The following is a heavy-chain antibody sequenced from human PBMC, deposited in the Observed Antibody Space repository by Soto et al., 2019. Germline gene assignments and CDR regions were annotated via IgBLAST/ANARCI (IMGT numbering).Heavy chain of an antibody. CDR3: ARVGIAVAGDDAFDI. CDR1: GYTFTSYY. J-gene: IGHJ3*02. V-gene: IGHV1-46*01. Sequence: QVQLVQSGAEVKKPGASVKVSCKASGYTFTSYYMHWVRQAPGQGLEWMGIINPSGGSTSYAQKFQGRVTMTRDTSTSTVYMGLSSLRSEDTAVYYCARVGIAVAGDDAFDIWGQGTMVTVSS. D-gene: IGHD6-19*01. CDR2: INPSGGST.